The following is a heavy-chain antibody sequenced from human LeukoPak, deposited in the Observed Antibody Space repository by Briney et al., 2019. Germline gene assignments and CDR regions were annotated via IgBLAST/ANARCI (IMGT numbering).Heavy chain of an antibody. V-gene: IGHV3-30*03. CDR1: GFTFSSYG. D-gene: IGHD4-17*01. J-gene: IGHJ4*02. CDR2: ISYDGSNK. CDR3: AREDFGDYGDHGLDY. Sequence: GGSLRLSCAASGFTFSSYGMHWVRQAPGKGLEWVAVISYDGSNKYYADSVKGRFTISRDNSKNTLYMQMNSLRTEDSAVYYCAREDFGDYGDHGLDYWGQGTLVTVSS.